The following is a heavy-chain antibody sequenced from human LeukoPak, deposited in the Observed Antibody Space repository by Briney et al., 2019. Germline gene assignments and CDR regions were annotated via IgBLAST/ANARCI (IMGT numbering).Heavy chain of an antibody. Sequence: SGGSLRLSCATSGFTFSSYAMSWVRQAPGKGLEWVSAISGGGGSTFYADSVKGRFTISRDKSKNTLYLQMNSLRAEDTAVYYCAKGGYSGYVGWDYFDYWGPGTLVTVSS. CDR2: ISGGGGST. D-gene: IGHD5-12*01. J-gene: IGHJ4*02. CDR3: AKGGYSGYVGWDYFDY. V-gene: IGHV3-23*01. CDR1: GFTFSSYA.